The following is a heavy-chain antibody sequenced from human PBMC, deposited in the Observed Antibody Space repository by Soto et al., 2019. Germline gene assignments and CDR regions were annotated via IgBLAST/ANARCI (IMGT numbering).Heavy chain of an antibody. V-gene: IGHV3-23*01. CDR3: AKVMVGGYSHGTKLNYYYYYGMDV. J-gene: IGHJ6*02. Sequence: GGSLRLSCAASGFTFSSYAMSWVRQAPGKGLEWVSAISGSGGSTYYADSVKGRFTISRDNSKNTLYLQMNSLRAEDTAVYYCAKVMVGGYSHGTKLNYYYYYGMDVWGQGTTVTVSS. D-gene: IGHD5-18*01. CDR1: GFTFSSYA. CDR2: ISGSGGST.